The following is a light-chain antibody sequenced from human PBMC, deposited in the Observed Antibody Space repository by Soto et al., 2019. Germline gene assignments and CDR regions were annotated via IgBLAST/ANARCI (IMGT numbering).Light chain of an antibody. V-gene: IGLV1-44*01. CDR1: SSNIGSNT. CDR2: SNN. J-gene: IGLJ2*01. Sequence: QSLLTQPPSASGTPGQRVTISCSGSSSNIGSNTVSWYQQLPGTAPKLLVYSNNQRPSGVPDRFSGSKSGTSASLAISGLQSEDEADYYCAAWDDSLMGVFGGGTKLTVL. CDR3: AAWDDSLMGV.